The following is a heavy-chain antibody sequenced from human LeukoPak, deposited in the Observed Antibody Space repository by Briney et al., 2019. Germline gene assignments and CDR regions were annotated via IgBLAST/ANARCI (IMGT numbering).Heavy chain of an antibody. CDR3: AIHCTGGSCSRSYYFDY. Sequence: ASVKVSCKASGYTFSSYAMQWVRQAPGQRLEWMGWINAGNGDTKYAQKFQGRVTITRDTSASTAYMDLSSLRSEDTAVYYCAIHCTGGSCSRSYYFDYWAREPWSPSPQ. CDR2: INAGNGDT. V-gene: IGHV1-3*01. J-gene: IGHJ4*02. D-gene: IGHD2-15*01. CDR1: GYTFSSYA.